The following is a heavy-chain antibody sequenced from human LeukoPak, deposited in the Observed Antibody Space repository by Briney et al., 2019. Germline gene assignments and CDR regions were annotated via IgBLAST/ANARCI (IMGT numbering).Heavy chain of an antibody. Sequence: TGGSLRLSCAASGFTFSSYAMSWVRQAPGKGLEWVSAISGSGGSTYYADSVKGRFTISRDNSKNTLYLQMNSLRAEDTAVYYCAKGLGKRITIFGVVINWGQGTLVTVSS. CDR3: AKGLGKRITIFGVVIN. D-gene: IGHD3-3*01. CDR2: ISGSGGST. J-gene: IGHJ4*02. V-gene: IGHV3-23*01. CDR1: GFTFSSYA.